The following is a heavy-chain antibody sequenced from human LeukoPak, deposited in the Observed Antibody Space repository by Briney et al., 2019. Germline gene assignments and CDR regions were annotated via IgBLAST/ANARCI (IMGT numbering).Heavy chain of an antibody. CDR1: GGSFSGYY. V-gene: IGHV4-34*01. Sequence: SETLSLTCAVYGGSFSGYYWSWIRQPPGKGLEWIGEINHSGSTNYNPSLKSRVTISVDTSKNQFSLKLSSVSAADTAVYYCARWETYYDILTGYYKTFDYWGQGTLVTVSS. J-gene: IGHJ4*02. D-gene: IGHD3-9*01. CDR2: INHSGST. CDR3: ARWETYYDILTGYYKTFDY.